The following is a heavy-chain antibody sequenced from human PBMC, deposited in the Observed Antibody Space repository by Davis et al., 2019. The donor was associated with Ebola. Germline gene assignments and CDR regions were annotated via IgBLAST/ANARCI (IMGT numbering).Heavy chain of an antibody. CDR2: IRYDGSNK. J-gene: IGHJ4*02. D-gene: IGHD3-3*01. CDR3: AKITIFGVVYNDY. Sequence: GESLKISCAASGFTFSSYGMHWVRQAPGKGLEWMAFIRYDGSNKYYADSVKGRFTISRDNSKNTLYLQMNSPRAEDTAVYYCAKITIFGVVYNDYWGQGTLVTVSS. CDR1: GFTFSSYG. V-gene: IGHV3-30*02.